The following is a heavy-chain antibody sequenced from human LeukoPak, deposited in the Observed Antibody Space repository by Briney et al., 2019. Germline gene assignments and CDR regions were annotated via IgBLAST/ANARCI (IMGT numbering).Heavy chain of an antibody. CDR1: GYSFTSYW. J-gene: IGHJ4*02. V-gene: IGHV5-51*01. CDR2: IYPGDSDT. Sequence: PGESLKISCKGSGYSFTSYWIGWVRQMPGKGLEWMGIIYPGDSDTRYSPSFQGQVTISADKSINTANLQWSSLKASDTAMYYCVRRAYSSSWYYFDYWGQGTLVTVSS. D-gene: IGHD6-13*01. CDR3: VRRAYSSSWYYFDY.